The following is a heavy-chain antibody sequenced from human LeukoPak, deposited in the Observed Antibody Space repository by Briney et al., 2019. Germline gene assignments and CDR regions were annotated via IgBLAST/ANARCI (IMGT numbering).Heavy chain of an antibody. CDR1: GGSISSYY. CDR3: ARGSSGSYYIYFDY. Sequence: SETLSLTCTVSGGSISSYYWGWIRQPSGKGLEWIGSIYYSGSTYYNPSLKSRVTISVDTSKNQFSLKLSSVTAADTAVYYCARGSSGSYYIYFDYWGQGTLVTVSS. CDR2: IYYSGST. J-gene: IGHJ4*02. V-gene: IGHV4-39*07. D-gene: IGHD3-10*01.